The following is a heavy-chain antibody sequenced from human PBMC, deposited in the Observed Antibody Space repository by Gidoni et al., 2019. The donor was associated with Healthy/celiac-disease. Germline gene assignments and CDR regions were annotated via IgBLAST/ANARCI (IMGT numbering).Heavy chain of an antibody. J-gene: IGHJ4*02. D-gene: IGHD1-26*01. CDR1: GGTFSRYA. CDR2: IIPIFGTA. CDR3: ARAGESSGDY. V-gene: IGHV1-69*01. Sequence: QVQLVQSGAEVTQPGSSGKGSCTASGGTFSRYAIRWVRQPPGKGLDRMGGIIPIFGTANYAQKFQGRVTITADESPSTAYMELSSLRSEDTAVYYCARAGESSGDYWGQGTLVTVSS.